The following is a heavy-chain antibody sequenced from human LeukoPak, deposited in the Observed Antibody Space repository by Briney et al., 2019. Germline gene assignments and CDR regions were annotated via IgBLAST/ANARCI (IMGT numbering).Heavy chain of an antibody. D-gene: IGHD1-26*01. CDR1: GFTFSSYG. J-gene: IGHJ4*02. CDR2: IRYDGSNK. Sequence: GGSLRLSCAASGFTFSSYGMHWVRQAPGKGLEWVAFIRYDGSNKYYADSVKGRFTISRDNSKNTLYLQMNSLRAEDTAVYYCAKDYPTNVRIVGAPQFDYWGQGTLVTVSS. V-gene: IGHV3-30*02. CDR3: AKDYPTNVRIVGAPQFDY.